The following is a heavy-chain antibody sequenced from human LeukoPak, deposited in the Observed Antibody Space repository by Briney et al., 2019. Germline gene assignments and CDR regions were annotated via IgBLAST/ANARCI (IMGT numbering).Heavy chain of an antibody. Sequence: PSETLSLTCTVSGGSISGDYWSWIRQPPGKGLEWIGYIYYSGSTNYNPSLKRRVNISVDRSKNQFSLKLSSVTAADTAVYYCARGSYSVDYWGQGTLVTVSS. J-gene: IGHJ4*02. V-gene: IGHV4-59*01. CDR1: GGSISGDY. CDR3: ARGSYSVDY. D-gene: IGHD1-26*01. CDR2: IYYSGST.